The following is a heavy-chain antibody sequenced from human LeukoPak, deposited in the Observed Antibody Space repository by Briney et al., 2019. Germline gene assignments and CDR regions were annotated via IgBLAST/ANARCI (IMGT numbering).Heavy chain of an antibody. CDR1: GFTFSSYE. V-gene: IGHV3-48*03. J-gene: IGHJ4*02. CDR3: ATMYRYYFDY. Sequence: PGGSLRLSCAASGFTFSSYEMNWVRQAPGKGLEWVSYISTSGNTIYYADSVKGRFTISRDNAKNSLYLQINSLRAEDTAVYYCATMYRYYFDYWGQGTLVTVSS. CDR2: ISTSGNTI. D-gene: IGHD1-26*01.